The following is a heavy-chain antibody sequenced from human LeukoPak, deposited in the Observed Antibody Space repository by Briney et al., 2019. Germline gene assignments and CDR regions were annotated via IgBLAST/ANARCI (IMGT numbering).Heavy chain of an antibody. J-gene: IGHJ4*02. Sequence: PGGSLRLSCAASGLTFSSYGMHWVRQAPGKGLEWVAVISYDGSNKYYADSVKGRFIISRDNSKNTLYLQMNSLRVEDTAVYYCAKGYSGYEWFFGYWGQGTLVTGSS. V-gene: IGHV3-30*18. CDR1: GLTFSSYG. D-gene: IGHD5-12*01. CDR2: ISYDGSNK. CDR3: AKGYSGYEWFFGY.